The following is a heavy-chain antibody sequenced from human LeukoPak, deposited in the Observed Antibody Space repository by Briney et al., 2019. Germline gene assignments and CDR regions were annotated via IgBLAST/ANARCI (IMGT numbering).Heavy chain of an antibody. J-gene: IGHJ4*02. CDR2: IYYSGST. CDR1: GGSISSYY. D-gene: IGHD6-19*01. CDR3: ARANSSGWPPYFDY. Sequence: NPSETLSLTCTVSGGSISSYYWSWIRQPPGKGLEWIGYIYYSGSTNYNPSLKSRVTISADTSKNQFSLKLSSVTAADTAVYYCARANSSGWPPYFDYWGQGTLVTVSS. V-gene: IGHV4-59*01.